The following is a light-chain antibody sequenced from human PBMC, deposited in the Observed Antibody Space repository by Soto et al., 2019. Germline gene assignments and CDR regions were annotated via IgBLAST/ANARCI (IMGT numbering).Light chain of an antibody. CDR2: GDS. J-gene: IGKJ5*01. Sequence: EIVLTQSPGTLSLSPGERATLSCRASQSVSSTYVAWYQQKSGQAPRILIYGDSSRATGIPDRLSGSGSGTDLNLTISRLEAEDFAVYYCHQRSNWLDTFGQGTRLEI. V-gene: IGKV3D-20*02. CDR3: HQRSNWLDT. CDR1: QSVSSTY.